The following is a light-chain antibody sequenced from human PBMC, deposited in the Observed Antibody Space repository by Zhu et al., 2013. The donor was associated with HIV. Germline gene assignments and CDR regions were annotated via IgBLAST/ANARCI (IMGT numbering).Light chain of an antibody. CDR1: QHINTNY. J-gene: IGKJ4*01. CDR3: QQYGSSPPLT. CDR2: VAS. Sequence: EIVLTQSPDTLSLSPGERATLSCRASQHINTNYLAWYQQKPGQAPRLLMYVASSRATGIPDRFSGSGSGTDFTLTISRLEPEDFAVYYCQQYGSSPPLTFGGGTKVEIK. V-gene: IGKV3-20*01.